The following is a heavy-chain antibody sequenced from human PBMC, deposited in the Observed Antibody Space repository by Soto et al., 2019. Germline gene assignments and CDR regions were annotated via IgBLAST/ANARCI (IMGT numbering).Heavy chain of an antibody. Sequence: SETLSLTCTVSGSSINSSGYYWGWIRQPPWKGLEWIGSMFYGVSTYYNPSLKSRVTVSVDTSKNQFSLNLRSVTAADTAVYYCARLPSRHLVDYWGQGXLVT. D-gene: IGHD3-3*02. CDR1: GSSINSSGYY. V-gene: IGHV4-39*01. CDR3: ARLPSRHLVDY. J-gene: IGHJ4*02. CDR2: MFYGVST.